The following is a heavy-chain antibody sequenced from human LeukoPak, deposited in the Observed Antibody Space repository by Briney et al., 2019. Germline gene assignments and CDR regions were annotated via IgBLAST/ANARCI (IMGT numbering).Heavy chain of an antibody. J-gene: IGHJ6*03. CDR3: ARSHGSGSYYNRGYYYYYMDV. CDR1: GGSFSGYY. CDR2: INHSGST. D-gene: IGHD3-10*01. Sequence: PSETLSLTCAVYGGSFSGYYWSWIRQPPGKGLEWIGEINHSGSTNYNPSLKSRVTISVDTSKNQFSLKLSSVTAADTAVYYCARSHGSGSYYNRGYYYYYMDVWGKGTTVTISS. V-gene: IGHV4-34*01.